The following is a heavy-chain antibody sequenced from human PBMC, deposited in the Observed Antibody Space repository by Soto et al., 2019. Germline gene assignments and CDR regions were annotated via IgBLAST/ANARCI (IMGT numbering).Heavy chain of an antibody. CDR1: GFTFSSYS. CDR2: ISSSGYTI. V-gene: IGHV3-48*01. J-gene: IGHJ3*02. CDR3: GRDPPDI. Sequence: EVQLVESGGGLVQPGGSLRLSCAASGFTFSSYSMNWVRQVPGKGLEWVSYISSSGYTIYYADSVKGRFTISRDNAKTSLYLQMNSLRAEETAVYYCGRDPPDIWGQGTMVTVSS.